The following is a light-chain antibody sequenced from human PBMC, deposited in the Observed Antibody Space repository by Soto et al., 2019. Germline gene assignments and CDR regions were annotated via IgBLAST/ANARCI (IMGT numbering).Light chain of an antibody. J-gene: IGLJ2*01. V-gene: IGLV1-44*01. CDR2: INH. CDR1: SSNIGSKT. Sequence: QAVVTQPPSASGTPGQRVTISCSGNSSNIGSKTVNWYQQVPGAAPKLLIYINHERPSGVPDRFSGSKSGTSASLAISGLQSEDEADYYCAAWGDSLNGLVFGGGTKLTVL. CDR3: AAWGDSLNGLV.